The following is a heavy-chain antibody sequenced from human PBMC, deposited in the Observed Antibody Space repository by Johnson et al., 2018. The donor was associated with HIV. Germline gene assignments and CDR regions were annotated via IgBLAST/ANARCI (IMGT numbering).Heavy chain of an antibody. CDR1: GFTFSSYG. CDR2: ISYDGSNK. Sequence: QVQLVESGGGVVQPGRSLRLSCAASGFTFSSYGMHWVRQAPGKGLEWVAVISYDGSNKYYADSVRGRFTISRDKSRNTLYLQMNSLRAEDTAVHYCAREGNYYDSSSHVFDIWGQGTMVTVSS. V-gene: IGHV3-30*03. CDR3: AREGNYYDSSSHVFDI. J-gene: IGHJ3*02. D-gene: IGHD3-22*01.